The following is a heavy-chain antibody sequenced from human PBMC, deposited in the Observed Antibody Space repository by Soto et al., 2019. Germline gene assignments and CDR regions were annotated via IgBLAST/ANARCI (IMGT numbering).Heavy chain of an antibody. CDR3: ARSSTAIAAAGTEAFDI. V-gene: IGHV1-46*03. J-gene: IGHJ3*02. Sequence: GASVKVSCKASGDTFTSYYMHWVRQAPGQGLEWMGIINPSGGSTSYAQKFQGRVTMTRDTSTSTVYMELSSLRSEDTAVYYCARSSTAIAAAGTEAFDIWGQGTMVTVSS. CDR2: INPSGGST. CDR1: GDTFTSYY. D-gene: IGHD6-13*01.